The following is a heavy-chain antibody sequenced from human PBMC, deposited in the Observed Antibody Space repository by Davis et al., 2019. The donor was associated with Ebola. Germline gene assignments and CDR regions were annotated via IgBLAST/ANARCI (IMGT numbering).Heavy chain of an antibody. CDR2: ISYDGSNK. CDR1: GFTFSSYG. D-gene: IGHD2-2*01. Sequence: GGSLRLSCAASGFTFSSYGMHWVRQAPGKGLEWVAVISYDGSNKYYADSVKGRFTISRDNSKNTLYLQMNSLKTEDTAVYYCTTETIGYCSSTSCYEGVTGWFDPWGQGTLVTVSS. V-gene: IGHV3-30*03. CDR3: TTETIGYCSSTSCYEGVTGWFDP. J-gene: IGHJ5*02.